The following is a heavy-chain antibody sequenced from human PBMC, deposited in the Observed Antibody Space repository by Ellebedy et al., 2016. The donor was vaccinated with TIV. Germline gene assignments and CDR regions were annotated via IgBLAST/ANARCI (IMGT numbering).Heavy chain of an antibody. V-gene: IGHV4-59*01. D-gene: IGHD2-21*01. CDR1: GASISDYY. Sequence: SETLSLTXTVSGASISDYYWSWIRQPPGEGLEWIGFIYSGGSTDYNPSLKSRVTISVDTSKNHFSLNLRSVTAADTAVYYCARSVIAYQYYFAYWGQGTLVTVSS. CDR3: ARSVIAYQYYFAY. CDR2: IYSGGST. J-gene: IGHJ4*02.